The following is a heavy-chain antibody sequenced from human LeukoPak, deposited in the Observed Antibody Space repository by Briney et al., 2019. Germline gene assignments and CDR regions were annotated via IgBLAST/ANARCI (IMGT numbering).Heavy chain of an antibody. CDR2: MSYDGSNK. D-gene: IGHD6-19*01. CDR3: AKDRDSSGWYVYYYYYGMDV. Sequence: GRSLRLSCAASGFTFSSYGMHWVRQAPGKGLEWVAVMSYDGSNKYYADSVKGRFTISRDNSKNTLYLQMNSLRAEDTAVYYCAKDRDSSGWYVYYYYYGMDVWGQGTTVTVSS. CDR1: GFTFSSYG. V-gene: IGHV3-30*18. J-gene: IGHJ6*02.